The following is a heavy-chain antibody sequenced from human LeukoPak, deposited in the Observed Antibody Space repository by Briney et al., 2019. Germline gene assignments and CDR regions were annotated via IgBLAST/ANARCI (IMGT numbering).Heavy chain of an antibody. J-gene: IGHJ6*03. CDR3: ATRSGSTWRGYYYYYMDV. V-gene: IGHV4-59*01. D-gene: IGHD3-10*01. CDR1: GDSISGYH. CDR2: IYYSGST. Sequence: SETLSLTCTVSGDSISGYHWSWIRRPPGKGLEWIGYIYYSGSTNYNPSLKSRVTISVDTSKNQFSLKLSSVTAADTAVYYCATRSGSTWRGYYYYYMDVWGKGTTVTVSS.